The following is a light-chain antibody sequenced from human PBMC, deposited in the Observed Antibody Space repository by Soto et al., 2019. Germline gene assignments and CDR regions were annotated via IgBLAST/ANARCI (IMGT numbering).Light chain of an antibody. J-gene: IGKJ5*01. CDR1: QDIRGA. CDR2: DVS. Sequence: AIQVTQSPSSLSASVGDRVTITCRASQDIRGALAWYQQKPGKAPKLLIYDVSTVQSGVPSRFSGRGSGTEFTLTITSLQPEDFATYYCQQFNIYPITVCQGTRLDI. V-gene: IGKV1-13*02. CDR3: QQFNIYPIT.